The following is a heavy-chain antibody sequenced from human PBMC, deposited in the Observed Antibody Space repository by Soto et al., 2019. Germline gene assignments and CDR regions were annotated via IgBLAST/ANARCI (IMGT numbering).Heavy chain of an antibody. CDR2: IIPIFGTA. V-gene: IGHV1-69*13. J-gene: IGHJ5*02. CDR1: GGTFSSYA. D-gene: IGHD3-22*01. Sequence: SVKVSCKASGGTFSSYAISWVRQAPGQGLEWMGGIIPIFGTANYAQKFQGRVTITADESTSTAYMELRSLRSDDTAVYYCARGYDSSGYYYGWFDPWGQGTLVTVSS. CDR3: ARGYDSSGYYYGWFDP.